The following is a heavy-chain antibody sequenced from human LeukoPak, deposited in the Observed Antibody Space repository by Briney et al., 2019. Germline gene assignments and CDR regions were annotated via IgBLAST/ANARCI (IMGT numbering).Heavy chain of an antibody. CDR2: IYYSGST. CDR1: GVSISSYY. D-gene: IGHD2-15*01. V-gene: IGHV4-59*12. Sequence: SETLSLNCTVSGVSISSYYWSWIRQPPGKGLEWIGYIYYSGSTNYNPSLKSRVTISVDTSKNQFSLKLSSVTAADTAVYYCARGGGSSDYWGQGTLVTVSS. J-gene: IGHJ4*02. CDR3: ARGGGSSDY.